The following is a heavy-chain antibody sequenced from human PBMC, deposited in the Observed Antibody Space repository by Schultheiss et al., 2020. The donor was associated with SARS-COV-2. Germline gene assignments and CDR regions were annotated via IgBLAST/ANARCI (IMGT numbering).Heavy chain of an antibody. CDR3: ARERVVVVPAVILDYYYYGLDV. V-gene: IGHV3-21*01. Sequence: GGSLRLSCAASGFTFSSYSMNWVRQAPGKGLEWVSSISSSRSYIYYADSVKGRFTISRDNAKNTLYLQMNSLRAEDTAVYYCARERVVVVPAVILDYYYYGLDVWGQGTTVTVSS. CDR2: ISSSRSYI. J-gene: IGHJ6*02. CDR1: GFTFSSYS. D-gene: IGHD2-2*02.